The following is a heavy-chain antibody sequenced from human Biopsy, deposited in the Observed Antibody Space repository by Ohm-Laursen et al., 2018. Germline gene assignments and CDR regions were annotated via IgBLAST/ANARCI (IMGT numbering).Heavy chain of an antibody. D-gene: IGHD1-1*01. CDR2: ISKGGDT. V-gene: IGHV4-59*07. Sequence: SDTLSLTWIVSGGSITDDYWSWIRQSPGKGLEWIGFISKGGDTTYNPSLRGRVAISVDTSKNQFSLKLSSVTAADTAIFFCARLYRLDDYWNDDPPDAFDVWGQGTMVTVSS. CDR1: GGSITDDY. J-gene: IGHJ3*01. CDR3: ARLYRLDDYWNDDPPDAFDV.